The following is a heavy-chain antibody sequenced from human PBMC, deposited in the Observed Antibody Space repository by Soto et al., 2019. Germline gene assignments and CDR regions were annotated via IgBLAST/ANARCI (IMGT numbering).Heavy chain of an antibody. Sequence: SLRLSCAASGFTFSNYGMHWVRQAPGKGLEWVAVISYDGDNKYYADSLKGRFAISRDNSKNTLYLQMNSLRPEDTAVYYCAKDIALVRGVIIDLDVWGQGTTVTVSS. V-gene: IGHV3-30*18. J-gene: IGHJ6*02. CDR2: ISYDGDNK. CDR1: GFTFSNYG. D-gene: IGHD3-10*01. CDR3: AKDIALVRGVIIDLDV.